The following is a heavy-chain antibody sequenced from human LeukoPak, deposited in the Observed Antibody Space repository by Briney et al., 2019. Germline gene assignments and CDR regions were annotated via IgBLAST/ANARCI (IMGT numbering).Heavy chain of an antibody. D-gene: IGHD4-11*01. V-gene: IGHV3-15*07. CDR2: VKTRTDGETR. J-gene: IGHJ4*02. CDR3: TSRVTTTNDY. Sequence: GGSLRLSCEVSGLTFSPYAMNWVRQAPGKGLEWVGRVKTRTDGETREYAAPVKGRFTISRDDSKNTLYLQMNSLRSDDTAVYYCTSRVTTTNDYWGQGTLVTVSS. CDR1: GLTFSPYA.